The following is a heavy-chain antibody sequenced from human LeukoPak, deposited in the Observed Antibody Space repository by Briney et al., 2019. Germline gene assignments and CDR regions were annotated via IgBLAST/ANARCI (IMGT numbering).Heavy chain of an antibody. Sequence: PSETLSPTCTVSGGSISSSSYYWGWIRQPPGKGLEWIGSIYYSGSTYYNPSLKSRVTISVDTSKNQFSLKLSSVTAADTAVYYCASFRSQGWFDPWGQGTLVTVSS. V-gene: IGHV4-39*07. CDR2: IYYSGST. J-gene: IGHJ5*02. CDR3: ASFRSQGWFDP. CDR1: GGSISSSSYY.